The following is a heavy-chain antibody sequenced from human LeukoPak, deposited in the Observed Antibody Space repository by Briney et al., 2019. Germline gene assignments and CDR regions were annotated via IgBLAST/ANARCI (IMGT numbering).Heavy chain of an antibody. CDR2: ISSSSSYI. D-gene: IGHD1-26*01. Sequence: GGSLRLSCAASGFTFSTYIMNWVRQAPGKGLEWVSSISSSSSYIYYADSVKGRFIISRDNAKNSLYLQMNSLRVEDTAVYYCASGSGSYGHLDYWGQGTLVTVSS. CDR1: GFTFSTYI. V-gene: IGHV3-21*01. J-gene: IGHJ4*02. CDR3: ASGSGSYGHLDY.